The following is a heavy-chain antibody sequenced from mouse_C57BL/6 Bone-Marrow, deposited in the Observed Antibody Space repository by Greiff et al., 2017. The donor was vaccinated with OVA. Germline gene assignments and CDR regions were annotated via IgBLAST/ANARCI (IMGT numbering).Heavy chain of an antibody. CDR2: ISDGGSYT. CDR1: GFTFSSYA. CDR3: ARDLITTVVAPYAMDY. Sequence: EVKLVESGGGLVKPGGSLKLSCAASGFTFSSYAMSWVRQTPEKRLEWVATISDGGSYTYYPDNVKGRFTISRDNAKNNLYLQMSHLKSEDTAMYYCARDLITTVVAPYAMDYWGQGTSVTVSS. J-gene: IGHJ4*01. D-gene: IGHD1-1*01. V-gene: IGHV5-4*01.